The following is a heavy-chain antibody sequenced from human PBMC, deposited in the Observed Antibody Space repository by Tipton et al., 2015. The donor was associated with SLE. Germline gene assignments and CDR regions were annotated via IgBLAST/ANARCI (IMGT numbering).Heavy chain of an antibody. J-gene: IGHJ6*02. CDR2: VCNSVST. D-gene: IGHD3-10*01. CDR3: ARQRLRLLSPLDA. V-gene: IGHV4-61*02. CDR1: GYPISIGGYY. Sequence: TLSLTCTVSGYPISIGGYYYNWIRQHPGKGLEWIACVCNSVSTNYDPSLKSRGTISVDTSKNHFSLELTSVTAADTAVYYCARQRLRLLSPLDAWGQGTTVIVS.